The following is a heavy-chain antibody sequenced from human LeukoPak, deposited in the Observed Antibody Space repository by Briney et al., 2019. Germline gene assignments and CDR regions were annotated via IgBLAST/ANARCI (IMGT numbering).Heavy chain of an antibody. CDR2: IWPDGSEK. CDR3: AKLKGQVTTWDS. J-gene: IGHJ5*01. D-gene: IGHD2-21*02. Sequence: PGGSLRLSCAASGFIFSNNYMSWVRQAPGRGLEWLATIWPDGSEKRYVGSLRGRVTISRDNVERSLYLQMNSLRAEDTAVYYCAKLKGQVTTWDSWGLGIRVTVSS. V-gene: IGHV3-7*03. CDR1: GFIFSNNY.